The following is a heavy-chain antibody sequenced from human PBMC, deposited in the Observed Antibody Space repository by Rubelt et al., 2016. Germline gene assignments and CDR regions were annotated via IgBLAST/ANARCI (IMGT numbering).Heavy chain of an antibody. CDR3: ARAQRIRLLMVYAPTFDY. J-gene: IGHJ4*02. Sequence: QVQLVQSGAEVKKPGASVKVSCKASGYTFTSYAMHWVRQAPGQRLEWMGWINAGNGNTKSSQKFQGIVTITRDTSASTAYMELSSLRSEDTAVYYCARAQRIRLLMVYAPTFDYWGQGTLVTVSS. CDR2: INAGNGNT. D-gene: IGHD2-8*01. CDR1: GYTFTSYA. V-gene: IGHV1-3*01.